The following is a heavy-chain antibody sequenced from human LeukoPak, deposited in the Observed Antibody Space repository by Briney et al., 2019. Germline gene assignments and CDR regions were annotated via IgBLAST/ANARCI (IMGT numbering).Heavy chain of an antibody. Sequence: GGSLRLSCAASGFTFSSYGMHWVRQAPGKGLEWVAVIWYDGSNKYYADSVKGRFTISRDNSKNTLYLQMNSLRAEDTAVYYCARVGHRLRFLESHAFDIWGQGTMVTVSS. D-gene: IGHD3-3*01. CDR2: IWYDGSNK. V-gene: IGHV3-33*01. CDR3: ARVGHRLRFLESHAFDI. CDR1: GFTFSSYG. J-gene: IGHJ3*02.